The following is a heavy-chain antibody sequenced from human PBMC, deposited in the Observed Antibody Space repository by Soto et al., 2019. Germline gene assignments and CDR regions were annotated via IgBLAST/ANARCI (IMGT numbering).Heavy chain of an antibody. J-gene: IGHJ4*02. V-gene: IGHV4-34*01. CDR1: GDCISRYY. D-gene: IGHD2-8*02. CDR3: ARDKITGLFDY. CDR2: INYSGST. Sequence: PSETRSLACPVGGDCISRYYWCCIRQPPGKGLEWIGEINYSGSTNYNPSLKSRVTISVDTSKNQFSLKLTSVTAADTAVYYCARDKITGLFDYWGQGTLVTVSS.